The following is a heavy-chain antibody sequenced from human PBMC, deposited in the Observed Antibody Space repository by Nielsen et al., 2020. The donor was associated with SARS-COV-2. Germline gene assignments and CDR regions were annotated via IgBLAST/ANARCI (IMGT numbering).Heavy chain of an antibody. CDR1: GYTFTGYY. J-gene: IGHJ6*02. D-gene: IGHD2-15*01. V-gene: IGHV1-2*06. CDR3: ARGRTLVVAATYYYYGMDV. Sequence: ASVKVSCKASGYTFTGYYMHWVRQAPGQGLEWMGRINPNSGGTNYAQKFQGRVTMTRDTSISTAYMELSRLRSDDTAVYYCARGRTLVVAATYYYYGMDVWGQGTTVTVSS. CDR2: INPNSGGT.